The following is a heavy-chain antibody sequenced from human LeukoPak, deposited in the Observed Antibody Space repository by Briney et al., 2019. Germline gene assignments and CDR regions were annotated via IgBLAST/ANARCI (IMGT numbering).Heavy chain of an antibody. CDR2: TYNSGST. J-gene: IGHJ3*02. D-gene: IGHD3-9*01. CDR1: GGSISSHY. V-gene: IGHV4-59*11. CDR3: ASITTFPYGYDI. Sequence: SETLSLTCTVSGGSISSHYWSWIRQPPGKGLEWIGYTYNSGSTNYNPSLKSRVTISVDTSKNQFSLKLSPVTAADTAVYYCASITTFPYGYDIWGQGTMVTVSS.